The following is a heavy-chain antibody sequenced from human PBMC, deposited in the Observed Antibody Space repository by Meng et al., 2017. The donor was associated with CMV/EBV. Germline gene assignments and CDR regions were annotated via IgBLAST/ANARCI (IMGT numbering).Heavy chain of an antibody. CDR3: TTSMAHYDFWSGPQAY. CDR2: IRSKAYGGTT. CDR1: GFTFSSYA. V-gene: IGHV3-49*04. Sequence: GESLKISCAASGFTFSSYAMSWVRQAPGKGLEWVGFIRSKAYGGTTEYAASVKGRFTISRDDSKSIAYLQMNSLKTEDTAVYYCTTSMAHYDFWSGPQAYWGQGTLVTVSS. J-gene: IGHJ4*02. D-gene: IGHD3-3*01.